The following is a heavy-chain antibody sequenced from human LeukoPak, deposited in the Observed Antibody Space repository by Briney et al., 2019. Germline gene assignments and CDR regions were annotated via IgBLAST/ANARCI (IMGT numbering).Heavy chain of an antibody. CDR2: ISGSGGST. V-gene: IGHV3-23*01. Sequence: PGGSLRLSCAASGFTFSSYAMNWVRQVPGRGLEWVSAISGSGGSTYYADSVKGRFTISRVNSKNTLYLQMNSLRAEDTAVYYCARGYHYGSGSYEGAFDIWGQGTLVTVSS. CDR1: GFTFSSYA. CDR3: ARGYHYGSGSYEGAFDI. D-gene: IGHD3-10*01. J-gene: IGHJ3*02.